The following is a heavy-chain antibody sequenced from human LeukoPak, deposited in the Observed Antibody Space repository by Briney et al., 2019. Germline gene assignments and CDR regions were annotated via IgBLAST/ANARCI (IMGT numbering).Heavy chain of an antibody. V-gene: IGHV3-53*01. CDR2: IYSDGTT. J-gene: IGHJ4*02. D-gene: IGHD2-8*01. CDR3: ARGDCTTSRCKTSPYDY. CDR1: GFTVSSNY. Sequence: GGSLRLSCAASGFTVSSNYMSWVRQAPGKGLEWVSDIYSDGTTYYADSVKGRFTISRDNAKNTLYLQMKTLRADDTAVYYCARGDCTTSRCKTSPYDYWGQGTLVTVSS.